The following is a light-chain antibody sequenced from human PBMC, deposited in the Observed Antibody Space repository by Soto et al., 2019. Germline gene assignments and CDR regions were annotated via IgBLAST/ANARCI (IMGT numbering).Light chain of an antibody. CDR3: ETWDDSLSAVV. V-gene: IGLV1-51*01. CDR2: DNS. J-gene: IGLJ2*01. Sequence: QSVLTQPPSVSAAPGQKVTISCSGSSSNIGVKSVSWYQQLPRTAPKLLIYDNSERPSGIPDRFSASKSGTSATLGITGLQTGDEADYYCETWDDSLSAVVFGGGTKLTVL. CDR1: SSNIGVKS.